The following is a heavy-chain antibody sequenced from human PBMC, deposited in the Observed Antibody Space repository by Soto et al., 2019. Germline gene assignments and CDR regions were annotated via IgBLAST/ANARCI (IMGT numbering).Heavy chain of an antibody. V-gene: IGHV1-18*01. CDR2: ISAYNGNT. CDR1: GYTFTSYG. D-gene: IGHD6-19*01. J-gene: IGHJ4*02. Sequence: ASVKVSCKASGYTFTSYGISWVRQAPGQGLEWMGWISAYNGNTNYAQKLQGRVTMTTDTSTSTAYMELRSLRSDDTAVYYCARPASIAVADTYYFDYWGQGTLVTVS. CDR3: ARPASIAVADTYYFDY.